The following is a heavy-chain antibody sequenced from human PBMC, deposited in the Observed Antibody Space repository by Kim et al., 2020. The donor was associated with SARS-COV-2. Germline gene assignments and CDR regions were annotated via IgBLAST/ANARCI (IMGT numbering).Heavy chain of an antibody. CDR3: AREYDFWRD. V-gene: IGHV1-18*01. CDR1: GYTFTSYY. Sequence: ASVKVSCKASGYTFTSYYMSWVRQAPGQGLEWMGWIRVYGGSTSYAQKFQGRVTMTTDTSTSTAYMELRSLRSDDTAVYYCAREYDFWRDWGQGTLVTVSS. CDR2: IRVYGGST. J-gene: IGHJ4*02. D-gene: IGHD3-3*01.